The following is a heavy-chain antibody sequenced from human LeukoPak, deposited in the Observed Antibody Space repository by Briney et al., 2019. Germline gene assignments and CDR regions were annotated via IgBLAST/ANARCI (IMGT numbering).Heavy chain of an antibody. CDR1: GGTFSSYA. CDR3: ARDRSPYSSSSYYYYGMDV. J-gene: IGHJ6*02. D-gene: IGHD6-6*01. Sequence: GASVKVSCKASGGTFSSYAISWVRQAPGQGREWMGGIIPIFGTANYAQKFQGRVTITADESTSTAYMELSSLRSGDTAVYYCARDRSPYSSSSYYYYGMDVWGQGTTVTVSS. CDR2: IIPIFGTA. V-gene: IGHV1-69*13.